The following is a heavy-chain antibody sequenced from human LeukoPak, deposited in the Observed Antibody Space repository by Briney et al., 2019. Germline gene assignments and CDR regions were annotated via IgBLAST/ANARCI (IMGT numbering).Heavy chain of an antibody. V-gene: IGHV3-9*01. CDR1: GFTFDDYA. D-gene: IGHD3-10*01. CDR3: ANGTTMVQGVPFDY. Sequence: GGSLRLSCAASGFTFDDYAMHWVWQAPGKGLEVVSGISWNSGSIGYADSVKGRFTISRDNAKNSLYLQMNSLRAEDTALYYCANGTTMVQGVPFDYWGQGTLVTVSS. J-gene: IGHJ4*02. CDR2: ISWNSGSI.